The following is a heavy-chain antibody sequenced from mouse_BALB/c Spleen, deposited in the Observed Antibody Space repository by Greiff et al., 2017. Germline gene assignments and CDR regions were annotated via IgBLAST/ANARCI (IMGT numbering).Heavy chain of an antibody. J-gene: IGHJ4*01. CDR2: ISSGSSTI. CDR3: ARLRRRYAMDY. D-gene: IGHD2-12*01. Sequence: EVKVVESGGGLVQPGGSRKLSCAASGFTFSSFGMHWVRQAPEKGLEWVAYISSGSSTIYYADTVKGRFTISRDNPKNTLFLQMTSLRSEDTAMYYCARLRRRYAMDYWGQGTSVTVSS. V-gene: IGHV5-17*02. CDR1: GFTFSSFG.